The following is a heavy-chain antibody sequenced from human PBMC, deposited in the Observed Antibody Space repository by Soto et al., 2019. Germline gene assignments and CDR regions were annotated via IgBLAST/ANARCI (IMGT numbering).Heavy chain of an antibody. Sequence: GGSLRLSCAASGFTFSSYAMHWVRQAPGKGLEWVAVISYDGSNKYYADSVKGRFTISRDNSKNTLYLQMNSLRAEDTAVYYCAREGYYDSSLNDAFDIWGQGTMVTVSS. V-gene: IGHV3-30-3*01. CDR1: GFTFSSYA. CDR2: ISYDGSNK. J-gene: IGHJ3*02. CDR3: AREGYYDSSLNDAFDI. D-gene: IGHD3-22*01.